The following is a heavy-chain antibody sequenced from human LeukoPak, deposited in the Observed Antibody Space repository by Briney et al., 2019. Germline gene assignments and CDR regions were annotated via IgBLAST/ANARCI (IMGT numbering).Heavy chain of an antibody. V-gene: IGHV3-48*04. CDR2: ISSSSSTI. J-gene: IGHJ5*02. D-gene: IGHD3-10*01. CDR3: AREKTYYYGSGDETWFDP. Sequence: GGSLRLSCAASGFTFSSYSMNWVRQAPGKGLEWVSYISSSSSTIYYADSVKGRFTISRDNAKNSLYLQMNSPRAEDTAVYYCAREKTYYYGSGDETWFDPWGQGTLVTVSS. CDR1: GFTFSSYS.